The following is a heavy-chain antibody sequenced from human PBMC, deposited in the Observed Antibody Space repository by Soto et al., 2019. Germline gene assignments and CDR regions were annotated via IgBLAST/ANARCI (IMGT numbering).Heavy chain of an antibody. CDR3: ASDIFNPGATGVFDI. CDR2: IYAAGST. J-gene: IGHJ3*02. D-gene: IGHD2-8*01. Sequence: EVQLVESGGGLVQPGGSLRLSCEASGFTVSGNYMSWVRQAPGQGLEWVSVIYAAGSTYYIDSVNGRFTISRDNSENTLYLQMNRMRAKDTAVYSCASDIFNPGATGVFDIWGHGTRVTVSS. CDR1: GFTVSGNY. V-gene: IGHV3-66*01.